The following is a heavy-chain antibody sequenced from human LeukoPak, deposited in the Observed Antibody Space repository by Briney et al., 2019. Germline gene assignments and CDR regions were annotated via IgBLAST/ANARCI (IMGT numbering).Heavy chain of an antibody. D-gene: IGHD6-19*01. CDR2: IYTSGST. CDR1: GGSFSGYY. CDR3: ARVVGSGWKFDY. Sequence: SETLSLTCAVYGGSFSGYYWSWIRQPAGKGLEWIGRIYTSGSTNYNPSLKSRVTISVDTSKNQFSLKLSSVTAADTAVYYCARVVGSGWKFDYWGQRTLVTVSS. V-gene: IGHV4-59*10. J-gene: IGHJ4*02.